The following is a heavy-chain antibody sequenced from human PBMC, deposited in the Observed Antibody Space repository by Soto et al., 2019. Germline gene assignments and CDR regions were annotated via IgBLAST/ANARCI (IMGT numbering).Heavy chain of an antibody. Sequence: SETLSLTCAVYGGSFSGYYWSWIRQPPGKGLEWIGEINHSGSTNYNPSLKSRVTISVDTSKNQFSLKLSSVTAADTAVYYCARGQFAREKQQPPSHYYHMDVSGKGTTVTVSS. D-gene: IGHD6-13*01. CDR2: INHSGST. J-gene: IGHJ6*03. CDR1: GGSFSGYY. V-gene: IGHV4-34*01. CDR3: ARGQFAREKQQPPSHYYHMDV.